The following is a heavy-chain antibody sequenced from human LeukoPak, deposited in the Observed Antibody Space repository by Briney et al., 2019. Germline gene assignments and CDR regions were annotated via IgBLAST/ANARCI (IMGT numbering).Heavy chain of an antibody. V-gene: IGHV4-34*01. CDR3: ARGFIVVVPAALYYYYYGMDV. J-gene: IGHJ6*04. CDR2: INHSGST. Sequence: SETLSLTCAVYGGSFSGYYWSWIRQPPGKGLEWIGEINHSGSTNYNPSLKSRVTISVDTSKNQFSLKLSSVTAADTAVYYCARGFIVVVPAALYYYYYGMDVWGKGTTVTVSS. D-gene: IGHD2-2*01. CDR1: GGSFSGYY.